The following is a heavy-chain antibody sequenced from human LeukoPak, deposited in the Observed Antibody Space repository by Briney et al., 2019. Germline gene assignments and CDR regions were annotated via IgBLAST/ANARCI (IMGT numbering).Heavy chain of an antibody. D-gene: IGHD5-12*01. CDR1: GGSFSSYY. Sequence: PSETLSLTCAVYGGSFSSYYWNWIRQPPGKGLEWIGYISYSGSTNYNPSLKSRVTISLDTSKNQFSLKLRSVTAADTAVYYCARGFDSKSTYFDYWGQGTLVTVSS. V-gene: IGHV4-59*01. CDR3: ARGFDSKSTYFDY. CDR2: ISYSGST. J-gene: IGHJ4*02.